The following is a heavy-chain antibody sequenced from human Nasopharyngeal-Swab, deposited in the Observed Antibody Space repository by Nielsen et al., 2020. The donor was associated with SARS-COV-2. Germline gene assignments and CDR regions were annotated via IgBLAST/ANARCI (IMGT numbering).Heavy chain of an antibody. V-gene: IGHV3-7*01. Sequence: GGSLSLAWAASAFTFSSYWMSWVRQAPGKGLEWVANIKQDGSEKYYVDSVKGRFTISRDNAKNSLYLQMNSLRVEDTAVYNCASNNYGGGYWGQGTLVTVSS. D-gene: IGHD4-17*01. J-gene: IGHJ4*02. CDR1: AFTFSSYW. CDR2: IKQDGSEK. CDR3: ASNNYGGGY.